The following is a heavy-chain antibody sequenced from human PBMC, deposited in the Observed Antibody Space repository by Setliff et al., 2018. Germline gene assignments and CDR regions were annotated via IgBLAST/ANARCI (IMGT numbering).Heavy chain of an antibody. V-gene: IGHV1-3*03. CDR2: INAGNGNT. CDR3: ARGSSRYYYYMDV. CDR1: GYTFTSYA. J-gene: IGHJ6*03. Sequence: EASVKVSCKASGYTFTSYAMHWVRQAPGQRLEWMGWINAGNGNTKYSQEFQGRVTITRDTSASTAYMELSSLRSEDMAVYYCARGSSRYYYYMDVWGKGTTVTVSS.